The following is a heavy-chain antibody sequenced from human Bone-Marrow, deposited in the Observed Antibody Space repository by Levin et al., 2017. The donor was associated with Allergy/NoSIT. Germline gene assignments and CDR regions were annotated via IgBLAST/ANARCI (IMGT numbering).Heavy chain of an antibody. CDR2: IKPDGSET. Sequence: QSSETLSLTCAGSGFTFRTAWMIWVRQAPGRGLEWVANIKPDGSETNFVDSVKGRFTISRDNARNSVFLQMNSLRAEDTAVYYCARERSYSDGASVGHWGRGTLVTVSS. CDR3: ARERSYSDGASVGH. V-gene: IGHV3-7*01. D-gene: IGHD2-15*01. CDR1: GFTFRTAW. J-gene: IGHJ4*02.